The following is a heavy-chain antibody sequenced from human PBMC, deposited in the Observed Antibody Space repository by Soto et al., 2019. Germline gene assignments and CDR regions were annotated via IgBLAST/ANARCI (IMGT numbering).Heavy chain of an antibody. CDR1: GFTFSSYS. CDR3: ARDWYSNALAPDAFDI. J-gene: IGHJ3*02. CDR2: ISTSSSNI. D-gene: IGHD5-18*01. Sequence: EVQLVESGGGLVQPGESLRLSCAASGFTFSSYSLNWVRQAPGKGLEWVSYISTSSSNIYYADSVKGRFTTSRDNANNSLYLQMNSLRDGDTAVYYCARDWYSNALAPDAFDIWGQGTMVIVSS. V-gene: IGHV3-48*02.